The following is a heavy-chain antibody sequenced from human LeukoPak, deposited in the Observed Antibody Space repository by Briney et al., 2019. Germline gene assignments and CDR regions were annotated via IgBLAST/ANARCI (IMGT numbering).Heavy chain of an antibody. CDR1: GFTFSSYE. CDR2: ISSSGSTI. J-gene: IGHJ6*03. D-gene: IGHD1-1*01. CDR3: ARDPYNGAYSEGYYYYYMDV. Sequence: PGGSLRLSCAASGFTFSSYEMNWVRQAPGKGLEWVSYISSSGSTIYYADSVKGRFTISRGNAKNSLYLQMNSLRVEDTAIYYCARDPYNGAYSEGYYYYYMDVWGKGTTVTVSS. V-gene: IGHV3-48*03.